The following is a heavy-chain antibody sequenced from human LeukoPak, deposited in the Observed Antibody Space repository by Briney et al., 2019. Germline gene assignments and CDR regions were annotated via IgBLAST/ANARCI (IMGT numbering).Heavy chain of an antibody. CDR3: ADYGVSGVRNNFY. J-gene: IGHJ4*02. V-gene: IGHV3-23*01. D-gene: IGHD3-3*01. Sequence: PGGSLRLSCAASGSTSSSYWMSWVRQAPGKGLEWVSTISVASNTFYADSVKGRFTISRDNSRNTVYLQMTSLRADDTAVYYCADYGVSGVRNNFYWGQGTLVTGSS. CDR2: ISVASNT. CDR1: GSTSSSYW.